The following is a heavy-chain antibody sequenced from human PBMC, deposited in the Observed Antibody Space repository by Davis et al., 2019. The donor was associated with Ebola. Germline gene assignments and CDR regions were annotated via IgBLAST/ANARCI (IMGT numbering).Heavy chain of an antibody. CDR3: ASPGTSCYAAYCGMDV. D-gene: IGHD2-2*01. Sequence: ASVKVSCKASGYTFTSYDINWVRQATGQGLEWMGWINAGNGNTKYSQKFQGRVTITRDTSASTAYMELSSLRSEDTAVYYCASPGTSCYAAYCGMDVWGQGTTVTVSS. CDR2: INAGNGNT. CDR1: GYTFTSYD. J-gene: IGHJ6*02. V-gene: IGHV1-3*01.